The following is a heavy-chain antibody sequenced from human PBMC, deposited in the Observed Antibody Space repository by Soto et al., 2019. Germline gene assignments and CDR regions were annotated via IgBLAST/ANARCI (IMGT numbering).Heavy chain of an antibody. CDR3: ARVTSGGTVTTRFYYYGMDV. CDR1: GGTFSSYA. CDR2: IIPIFGTA. Sequence: SVKVSCKASGGTFSSYAISWVRQAPGQGLEWMGGIIPIFGTANYAQKFQGRVTITADESTSTAYMELSSLRSEDTAVYYCARVTSGGTVTTRFYYYGMDVWGHGTTVTVSS. D-gene: IGHD4-4*01. J-gene: IGHJ6*02. V-gene: IGHV1-69*13.